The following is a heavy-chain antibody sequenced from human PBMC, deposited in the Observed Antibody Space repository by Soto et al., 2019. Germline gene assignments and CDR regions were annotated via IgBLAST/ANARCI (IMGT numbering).Heavy chain of an antibody. V-gene: IGHV3-30*04. D-gene: IGHD3-3*01. J-gene: IGHJ6*02. CDR1: GFTFSSYP. CDR3: AKEGVADKYYYYGMDV. CDR2: ISSDGNDK. Sequence: QVQLMESGGGVVQPGRSLRLSCVASGFTFSSYPIHWVRQAPGKGLEWVTTISSDGNDKYSSDSVNGRFTTSRDNSKNTVYLQMNNLRVEDTAVYYCAKEGVADKYYYYGMDVWGQGTTVNVSS.